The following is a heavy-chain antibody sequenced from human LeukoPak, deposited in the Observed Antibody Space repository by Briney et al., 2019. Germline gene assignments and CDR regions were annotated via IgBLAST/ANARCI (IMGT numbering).Heavy chain of an antibody. CDR3: ARDRSLTDY. CDR1: GFTFSSYA. J-gene: IGHJ4*02. D-gene: IGHD3-10*01. CDR2: ISYDGSNK. Sequence: PGRSLRLSCAASGFTFSSYAMHWVRQAPGKGLEWVAVISYDGSNKYYADSVKGRFTISRDNSKNTLYLQMNSLRAKDTAVYYCARDRSLTDYWGQGTLVTVSS. V-gene: IGHV3-30*04.